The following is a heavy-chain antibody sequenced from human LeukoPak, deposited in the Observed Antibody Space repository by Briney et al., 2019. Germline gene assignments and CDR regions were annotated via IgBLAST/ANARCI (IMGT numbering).Heavy chain of an antibody. CDR3: AIPPIEAVAGTAP. CDR2: ISGSGGST. J-gene: IGHJ5*02. Sequence: GGSLRLSCAASGFTFSSYAMSWVRQAPGKGLEWVSAISGSGGSTYYADSVKGRFTISRDNSKNTLYLQMSSLRAEDTAVYYCAIPPIEAVAGTAPWGQGTLVTVSS. D-gene: IGHD6-19*01. CDR1: GFTFSSYA. V-gene: IGHV3-23*01.